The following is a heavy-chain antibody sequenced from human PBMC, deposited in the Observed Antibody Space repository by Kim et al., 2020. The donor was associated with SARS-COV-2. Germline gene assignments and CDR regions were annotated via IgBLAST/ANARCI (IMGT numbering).Heavy chain of an antibody. CDR3: ARDSGGGLSYPDY. J-gene: IGHJ4*02. CDR1: GFTFSSYS. CDR2: ISSSSSYI. D-gene: IGHD3-10*01. Sequence: GGSLRLSCAASGFTFSSYSMNWVRQAPGKGLEWVSSISSSSSYIYYADSVKGRFTISRDNAKNSLYLQMNSLRAEDTAVYYCARDSGGGLSYPDYWGQGTLVTVSS. V-gene: IGHV3-21*01.